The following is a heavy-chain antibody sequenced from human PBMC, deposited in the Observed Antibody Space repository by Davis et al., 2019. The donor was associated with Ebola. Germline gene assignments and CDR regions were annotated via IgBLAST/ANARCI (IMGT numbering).Heavy chain of an antibody. CDR1: GFTFNDYG. Sequence: PGGSLRLSCAASGFTFNDYGMSWVRQAPGKGLEWVSGINWNGGRTGYADSLKGRFTISRDNAKNSLYLQMNSLRAEDTALYYCVTSLYYDFWSTYSGIWGRGTMVTVSS. CDR3: VTSLYYDFWSTYSGI. CDR2: INWNGGRT. J-gene: IGHJ3*02. V-gene: IGHV3-20*04. D-gene: IGHD3-3*01.